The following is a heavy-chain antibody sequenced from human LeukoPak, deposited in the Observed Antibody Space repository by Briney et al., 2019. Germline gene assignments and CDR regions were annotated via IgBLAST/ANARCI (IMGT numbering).Heavy chain of an antibody. J-gene: IGHJ4*02. Sequence: GRSLRLSCAASGFIFSSYAMRWVRQAPGKGLEWVAVISYDGSNKYYADSVKGRFTISRDNSKNTLYLQMNSLRAEDTAVYYCASIAVAGGDYWGQGTLVTVSS. D-gene: IGHD6-19*01. CDR3: ASIAVAGGDY. V-gene: IGHV3-30-3*01. CDR2: ISYDGSNK. CDR1: GFIFSSYA.